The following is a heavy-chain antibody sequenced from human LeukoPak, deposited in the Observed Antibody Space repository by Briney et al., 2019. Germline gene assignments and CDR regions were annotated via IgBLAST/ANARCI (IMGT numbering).Heavy chain of an antibody. D-gene: IGHD3-10*01. CDR1: GGSISSGGYS. J-gene: IGHJ5*02. CDR3: ARNYLGARGVISLRFDP. Sequence: SQTLSLTCAVSGGSISSGGYSWSWIRQPPGKGLEWIGYIYHSGSTYYNPSLKSRVTISVDRSKNQFSLKLISVTAADTAVYYCARNYLGARGVISLRFDPWGQGTLVTVSS. CDR2: IYHSGST. V-gene: IGHV4-30-2*01.